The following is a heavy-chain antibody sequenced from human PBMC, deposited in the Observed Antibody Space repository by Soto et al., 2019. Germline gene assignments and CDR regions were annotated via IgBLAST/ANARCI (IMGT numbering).Heavy chain of an antibody. CDR2: ISGSTSGT. CDR1: GFAFSSYA. Sequence: PGGSLRLSCAASGFAFSSYAMSWVRQAPGKGLEWVSSISGSTSGTYYADAVKGRFTISRDNSNNTLYLQMNSLRAEDTAVYYCGKGWGCIDPFDSWGQGALVTVSS. D-gene: IGHD7-27*01. V-gene: IGHV3-23*01. J-gene: IGHJ4*02. CDR3: GKGWGCIDPFDS.